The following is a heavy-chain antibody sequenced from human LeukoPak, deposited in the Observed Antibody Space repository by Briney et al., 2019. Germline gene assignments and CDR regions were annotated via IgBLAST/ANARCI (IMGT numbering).Heavy chain of an antibody. CDR1: GFTFSSYW. CDR3: ARAPSEIGGYYPEYFRH. Sequence: GGSLRLSCAASGFTFSSYWMHWVRQAPGKGLVWVSRIKGDGNTNYADSVKGRFTISRDNAKNTVSLQMNSLRAVDTGVYYCARAPSEIGGYYPEYFRHWGQGTLVTVSS. V-gene: IGHV3-74*01. CDR2: IKGDGNT. D-gene: IGHD3-22*01. J-gene: IGHJ1*01.